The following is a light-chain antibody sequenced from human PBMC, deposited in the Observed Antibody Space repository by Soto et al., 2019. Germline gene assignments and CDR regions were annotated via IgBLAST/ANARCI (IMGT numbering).Light chain of an antibody. CDR2: GVS. Sequence: QSALTQPPSASGSPGQSVTISCTGTSSDVGGYKYVSWYQQHPGKAPKVMIYGVSKRPSGVPDCFSGSKSGNTASLTVSGLQAEDEADYYCSSYAGSDLYVFGSGTKLTVL. CDR3: SSYAGSDLYV. CDR1: SSDVGGYKY. J-gene: IGLJ1*01. V-gene: IGLV2-8*01.